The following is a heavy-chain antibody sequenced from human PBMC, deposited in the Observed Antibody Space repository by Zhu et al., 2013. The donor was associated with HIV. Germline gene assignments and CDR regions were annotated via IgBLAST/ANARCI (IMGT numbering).Heavy chain of an antibody. CDR1: GYIFTNYG. J-gene: IGHJ4*02. CDR3: ACAKQGGSYSLDY. Sequence: QVQLVQSGAEVKKPGASVKVSCKASGYIFTNYGITWVRQAPGQGLEWMGGIIPIFGTANYAQKFQGRVTITADKSTSTAYMELSSLRSEDTAVYYCACAKQGGSYSLDYWGQGTLVTVSS. CDR2: IIPIFGTA. D-gene: IGHD1-26*01. V-gene: IGHV1-69*06.